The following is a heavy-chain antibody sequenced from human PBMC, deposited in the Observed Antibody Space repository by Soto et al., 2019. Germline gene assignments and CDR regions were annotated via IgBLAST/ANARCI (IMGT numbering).Heavy chain of an antibody. CDR2: ST. D-gene: IGHD6-13*01. CDR1: GFSLTTRGMT. Sequence: GPTLVNPTQTLTLTCAVSGFSLTTRGMTLGWIRQPPGKAPEWLALSTQYSPSLQSRLTFTEDTSKNQVVLTMTNMDPVDTATYYCTLRQDTSRGPIYRGQGIMVTVSS. CDR3: TLRQDTSRGPIY. V-gene: IGHV2-5*01. J-gene: IGHJ4*02.